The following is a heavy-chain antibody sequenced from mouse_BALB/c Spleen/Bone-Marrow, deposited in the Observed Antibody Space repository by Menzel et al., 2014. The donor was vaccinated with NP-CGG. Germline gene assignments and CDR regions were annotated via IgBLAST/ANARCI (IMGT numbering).Heavy chain of an antibody. J-gene: IGHJ3*01. CDR3: VREKGFAY. CDR1: GFSLTSYD. V-gene: IGHV2-9-2*01. Sequence: VQRVESGPGLVAPSQSLSITCTVSGFSLTSYDISWIRQPPGKGLEWLGVIWTGGGTNYNSAFMSRLSISKDNSKSQVFIKMNSVQTDDTDIYYCVREKGFAYWGQETGVTVSA. CDR2: IWTGGGT.